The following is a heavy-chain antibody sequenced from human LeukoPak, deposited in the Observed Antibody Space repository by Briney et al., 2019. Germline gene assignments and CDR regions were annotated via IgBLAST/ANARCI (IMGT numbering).Heavy chain of an antibody. D-gene: IGHD5-18*01. V-gene: IGHV4-59*01. CDR2: IYYSGST. CDR3: ARVWDTAMATGFDY. J-gene: IGHJ4*02. Sequence: SETLSLTCNVSSGSINNYYWSWIRQPPGKGLEWIGYIYYSGSTNYNPSLKSRVTLSVDTSKNQFSLKLSSVTAADTAVYYCARVWDTAMATGFDYWGQGTLVTVSS. CDR1: SGSINNYY.